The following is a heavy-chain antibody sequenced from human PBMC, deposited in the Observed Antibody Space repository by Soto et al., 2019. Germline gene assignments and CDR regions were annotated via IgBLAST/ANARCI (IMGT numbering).Heavy chain of an antibody. J-gene: IGHJ4*02. D-gene: IGHD1-1*01. CDR1: GVSVGSGFYY. Sequence: PSETLSLTCTVAGVSVGSGFYYWNWIRQYPGKGLEWIGCLHPTGTTHPNPSLSSRVTLSLDTSKHQFSLGLIYVTAEDTAVYYCARGQCATKGGYWGKGTLGTASS. V-gene: IGHV4-31*03. CDR2: LHPTGTT. CDR3: ARGQCATKGGY.